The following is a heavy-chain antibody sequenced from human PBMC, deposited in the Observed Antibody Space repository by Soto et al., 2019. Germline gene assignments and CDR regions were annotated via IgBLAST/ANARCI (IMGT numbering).Heavy chain of an antibody. CDR1: GYGLADYW. V-gene: IGHV5-51*01. J-gene: IGHJ5*01. CDR3: ARFCGASLMYNWFDS. Sequence: PGESLKISCKGSGYGLADYWVAWVRQMPGKGLEWMGIIYPGDSNIRYSPSLQGQVTISDDKSNSTAYLQWSSLKASDTAVYFCARFCGASLMYNWFDSWGEGTLVTVSS. CDR2: IYPGDSNI. D-gene: IGHD2-15*01.